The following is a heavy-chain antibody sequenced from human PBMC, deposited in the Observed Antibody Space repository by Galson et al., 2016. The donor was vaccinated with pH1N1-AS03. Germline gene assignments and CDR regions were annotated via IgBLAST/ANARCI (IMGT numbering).Heavy chain of an antibody. J-gene: IGHJ4*02. V-gene: IGHV3-30*02. CDR3: AKTVQYTSSWNPFDY. D-gene: IGHD6-13*01. CDR2: IRSDGSVK. CDR1: GFTFNRYG. Sequence: SLRLSCAASGFTFNRYGVHWVRQAPGKGLEWVAFIRSDGSVKFYEDSVKGRFAISRDNSNNTLSLQMNSLRPEDTALYYCAKTVQYTSSWNPFDYWGQGTLVTVSS.